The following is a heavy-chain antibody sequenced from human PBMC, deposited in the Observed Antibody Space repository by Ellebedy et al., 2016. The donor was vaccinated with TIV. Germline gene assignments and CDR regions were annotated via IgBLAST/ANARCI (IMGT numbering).Heavy chain of an antibody. CDR3: AKRVLKAAAGWGYGMDV. V-gene: IGHV3-23*01. CDR2: ISGSGGST. D-gene: IGHD6-13*01. J-gene: IGHJ6*02. CDR1: GFTFSSYV. Sequence: PGGSLRLSCAASGFTFSSYVMTWVRQAPGKGLEWVSTISGSGGSTYYADSVKGRFTISRDNSKNTLYLQMNSLRAKDTAIYYCAKRVLKAAAGWGYGMDVWGQGTTVTVSS.